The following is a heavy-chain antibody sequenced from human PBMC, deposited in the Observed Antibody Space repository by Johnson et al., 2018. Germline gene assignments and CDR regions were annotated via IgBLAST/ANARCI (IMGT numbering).Heavy chain of an antibody. V-gene: IGHV4-34*01. CDR3: AGARGGYYDSSGYYYRP. J-gene: IGHJ1*01. D-gene: IGHD3-22*01. CDR1: GGSFSGYY. CDR2: INHSGST. Sequence: QVQLQQWGAGLLKPSETLSLTCAVYGGSFSGYYWSWLRQPPGKGLEWIGEINHSGSTNYNPSLKSRVTISVDTAKNPFSLKLSSVTAADTAVYYLAGARGGYYDSSGYYYRPWGQGTRVTVSS.